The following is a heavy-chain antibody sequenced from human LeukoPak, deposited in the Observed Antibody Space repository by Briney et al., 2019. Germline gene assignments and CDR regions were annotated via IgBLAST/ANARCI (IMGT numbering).Heavy chain of an antibody. V-gene: IGHV3-53*01. Sequence: GGSLRLSCAASGFTVSSNYMSWVRQAPGKGLEWVSVIYSGGSTYYADSVKGRFTISRDNSKNTLYLQMNSLRAEDTAVYYCARVEAITYYYGMDVWGQGTTVTVSS. J-gene: IGHJ6*02. CDR2: IYSGGST. CDR1: GFTVSSNY. D-gene: IGHD5-18*01. CDR3: ARVEAITYYYGMDV.